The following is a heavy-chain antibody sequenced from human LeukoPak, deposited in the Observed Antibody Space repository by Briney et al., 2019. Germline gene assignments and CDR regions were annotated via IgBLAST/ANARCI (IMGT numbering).Heavy chain of an antibody. J-gene: IGHJ4*02. Sequence: ASVKVSCKASGYSFNKYGISWVRQAPGQGLEWMGWISAYNGYTKYAQKLQGRVTMTTDTSTSTAYMELRSLRSDDTAVYYCASGPIPGYSSSWYSHWGQGTLVTVSS. CDR1: GYSFNKYG. D-gene: IGHD6-13*01. CDR2: ISAYNGYT. V-gene: IGHV1-18*01. CDR3: ASGPIPGYSSSWYSH.